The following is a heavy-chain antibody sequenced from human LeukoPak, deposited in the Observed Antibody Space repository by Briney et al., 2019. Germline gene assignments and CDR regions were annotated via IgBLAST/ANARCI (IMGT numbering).Heavy chain of an antibody. CDR2: ISGSGDNT. CDR3: AREGYSPY. CDR1: GFTFGSYS. V-gene: IGHV3-23*01. Sequence: GGSLRLSCAASGFTFGSYSMSWVRQAPGKGLEWVSSISGSGDNTYYADSVKGRFTISRDNAKNSLSLQMNSLRAEDTAVYYCAREGYSPYWGQGTLVTVSS. J-gene: IGHJ4*02. D-gene: IGHD6-13*01.